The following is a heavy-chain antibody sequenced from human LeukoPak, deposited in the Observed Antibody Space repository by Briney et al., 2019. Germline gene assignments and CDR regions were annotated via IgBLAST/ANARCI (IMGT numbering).Heavy chain of an antibody. D-gene: IGHD6-19*01. J-gene: IGHJ4*02. CDR1: GFTFSTYA. CDR2: ISGSGGKT. Sequence: GGSLRLSCAASGFTFSTYAMMWVRQAQGKGLEWVSAISGSGGKTYYADSVKGRFTISRDNSKNTLYLQMNSLRAEDTAVYYCAKDQPSSASPRGYFYYWGQGTLVTVSS. CDR3: AKDQPSSASPRGYFYY. V-gene: IGHV3-23*01.